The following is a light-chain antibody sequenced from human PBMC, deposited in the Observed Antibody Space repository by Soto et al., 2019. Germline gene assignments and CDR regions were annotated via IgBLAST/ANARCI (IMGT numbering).Light chain of an antibody. CDR3: HQYNKWPRA. CDR1: QSVDKD. CDR2: DAS. V-gene: IGKV3-15*01. J-gene: IGKJ1*01. Sequence: EIVMTQSPATLSVSPGEGATLSCRPSQSVDKDLAWYRQKPGQAPSLLVYDASTRATGVPARFSGSGSGTEFTLTISSLQSEDFAVNRWHQYNKWPRALGRGTKVDIK.